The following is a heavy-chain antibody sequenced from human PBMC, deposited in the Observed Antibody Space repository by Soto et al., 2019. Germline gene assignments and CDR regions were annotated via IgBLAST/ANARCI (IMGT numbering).Heavy chain of an antibody. D-gene: IGHD6-6*01. J-gene: IGHJ6*02. CDR3: ARSSSIAAPRGMDV. CDR1: GFTFSSYE. CDR2: ISSSGSTI. V-gene: IGHV3-48*03. Sequence: GGSLRLSCAASGFTFSSYEMNWARQAPGKGLEWVSYISSSGSTIYYADSVTGRFTISRDNAKNSLYLQMNSLRAADTAVYYCARSSSIAAPRGMDVWGQGTTVTVSS.